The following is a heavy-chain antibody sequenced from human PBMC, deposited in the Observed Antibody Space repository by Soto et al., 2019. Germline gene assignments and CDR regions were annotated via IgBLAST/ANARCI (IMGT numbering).Heavy chain of an antibody. D-gene: IGHD3-3*01. CDR2: IYYSGTT. Sequence: SETLSLTCTVSGGSSSSYYWSWIRQPPGKGLEWIGYIYYSGTTNYNPSLMSRVTMSVDTSKNQFSLKLSSVTAADTAVYYCARHSDFWSGHHDYWGQGTLVTVSS. CDR1: GGSSSSYY. J-gene: IGHJ4*02. CDR3: ARHSDFWSGHHDY. V-gene: IGHV4-59*08.